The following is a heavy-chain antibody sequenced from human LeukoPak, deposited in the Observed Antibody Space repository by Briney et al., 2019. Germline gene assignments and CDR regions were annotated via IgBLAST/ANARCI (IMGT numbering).Heavy chain of an antibody. Sequence: GGSLRLSCAASGFTSSNYAMDWVRQAPGRGLEWVSGISGSGYSTTYADSVKGRFTISRDNPKNTLYLQMNSLRAEDSAVYYCAKVSRGYSHYFEYWGQGTLVTVSS. D-gene: IGHD5-18*01. V-gene: IGHV3-23*01. CDR1: GFTSSNYA. CDR3: AKVSRGYSHYFEY. CDR2: ISGSGYST. J-gene: IGHJ4*02.